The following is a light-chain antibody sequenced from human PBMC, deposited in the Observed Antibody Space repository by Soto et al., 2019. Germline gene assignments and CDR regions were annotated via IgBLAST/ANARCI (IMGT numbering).Light chain of an antibody. CDR3: AAWDDSLNGVV. CDR2: NNN. J-gene: IGLJ2*01. Sequence: QSVLTQAPSASGTPGQRVTISCSGSSSNIGSDSVNWYQQLPGTAPKLLIYNNNQRPSGVPDRFSGSKSGTSASLAISGLQSEDEADYYCAAWDDSLNGVVFGGGTKLTVL. CDR1: SSNIGSDS. V-gene: IGLV1-44*01.